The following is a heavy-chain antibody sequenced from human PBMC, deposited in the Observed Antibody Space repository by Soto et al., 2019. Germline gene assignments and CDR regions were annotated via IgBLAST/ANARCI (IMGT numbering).Heavy chain of an antibody. V-gene: IGHV3-7*01. CDR1: GFTFSSYW. D-gene: IGHD2-21*02. CDR3: ARDREVTPYYYYYYGMDV. J-gene: IGHJ6*02. Sequence: LRLSCAASGFTFSSYWMSWVRQAPGKGLEWVANIKQDGSEKYYVDSVKGRFTISRDNAKNSLYLQMNSLRAEDTAVYYCARDREVTPYYYYYYGMDVWGQGTTVTVSS. CDR2: IKQDGSEK.